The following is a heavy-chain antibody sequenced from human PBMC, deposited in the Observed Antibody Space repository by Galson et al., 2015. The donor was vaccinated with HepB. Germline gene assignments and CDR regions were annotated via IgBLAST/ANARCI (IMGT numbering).Heavy chain of an antibody. Sequence: SLRLSCAASGFTFSSYAMHWVRQAPGKGLEWVAVISYDGSNKYYADSVKGRFTISRDNSKNTLYLQMNSLRAEDTAVYYCARGRYCSSTSCGPDYYYMDVWGKGTTVTVSS. CDR2: ISYDGSNK. CDR1: GFTFSSYA. D-gene: IGHD2-2*01. J-gene: IGHJ6*03. V-gene: IGHV3-30-3*01. CDR3: ARGRYCSSTSCGPDYYYMDV.